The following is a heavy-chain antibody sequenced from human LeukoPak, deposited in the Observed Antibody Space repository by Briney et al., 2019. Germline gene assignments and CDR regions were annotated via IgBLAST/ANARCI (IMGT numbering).Heavy chain of an antibody. CDR2: ISSSSSYI. CDR1: GFTFSSYS. Sequence: PGGSLRLSCAASGFTFSSYSMNWVRQAPGKGLEWVSSISSSSSYIYYADSVKGRFTISRDNAKNSLYLQMNSLRAEDTAVYYCAKRGYYDILTGYYEVDYLDYWGQGTLVTVSS. D-gene: IGHD3-9*01. CDR3: AKRGYYDILTGYYEVDYLDY. V-gene: IGHV3-21*04. J-gene: IGHJ4*02.